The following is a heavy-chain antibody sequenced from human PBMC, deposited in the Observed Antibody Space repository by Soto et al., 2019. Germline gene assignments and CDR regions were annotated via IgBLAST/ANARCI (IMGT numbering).Heavy chain of an antibody. J-gene: IGHJ4*02. CDR2: IIPIFGTA. V-gene: IGHV1-69*13. CDR3: ARVWQYGSGWYDY. CDR1: GRTFSSYA. D-gene: IGHD6-19*01. Sequence: SVKVSCKASGRTFSSYAISCVRQAPGQGLEWMGGIIPIFGTANYAQKFQGRVTITADESTSTAYMELSSLRSEDTAVYYCARVWQYGSGWYDYWGQGTLVTVSS.